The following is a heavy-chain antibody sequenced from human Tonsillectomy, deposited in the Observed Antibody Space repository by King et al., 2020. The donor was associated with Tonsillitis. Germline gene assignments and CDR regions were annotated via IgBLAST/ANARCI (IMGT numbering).Heavy chain of an antibody. J-gene: IGHJ2*01. V-gene: IGHV4-39*07. CDR3: ARQVRQDWFFVL. Sequence: QMQESGPGVVKPSGTLSLTSTVSGGSICSSSSYWGWLRQPPGEGLGWIGSIYYGGTTYYTPSLKSRVTISIDTSKNQFSLKLSSVTAADTAVYYCARQVRQDWFFVLGRRGPLDPVPS. CDR2: IYYGGTT. CDR1: GGSICSSSSY. D-gene: IGHD3-10*01.